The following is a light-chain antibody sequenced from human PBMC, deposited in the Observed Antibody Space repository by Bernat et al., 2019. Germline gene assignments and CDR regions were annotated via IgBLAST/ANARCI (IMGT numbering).Light chain of an antibody. CDR3: QQDDNLPT. CDR1: QDISNY. CDR2: DAS. J-gene: IGKJ5*01. V-gene: IGKV1-33*01. Sequence: DIQMTQSPSSLSASVGDRVTITCQASQDISNYLNWYQQIPGKAPKLLIYDASNLETGVPSRFSGRGSGTDFTFTISSLQTEDIATNYWQQDDNLPTLGQGTQLEIK.